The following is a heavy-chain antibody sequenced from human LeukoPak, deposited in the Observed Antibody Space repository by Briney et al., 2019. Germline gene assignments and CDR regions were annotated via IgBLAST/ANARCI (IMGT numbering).Heavy chain of an antibody. D-gene: IGHD3-22*01. CDR3: ARVLKYYDNLFDP. J-gene: IGHJ5*02. V-gene: IGHV4-30-4*08. CDR2: IYYSGST. CDR1: GGSISSGDYY. Sequence: SETLSLTCTVSGGSISSGDYYWSWIRQPPGKGLEWIGYIYYSGSTYYNPSLKSRVTISVDTSKNQFSLKLSSVTAADTAVYYCARVLKYYDNLFDPSGQGTLVTVSS.